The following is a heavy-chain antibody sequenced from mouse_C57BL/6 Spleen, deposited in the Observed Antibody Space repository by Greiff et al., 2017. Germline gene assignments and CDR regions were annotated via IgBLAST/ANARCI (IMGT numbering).Heavy chain of an antibody. Sequence: QVQLQQPGAELVKPGASVKMSCKASGYTFTSYWITWVKQRPGQGLEWIGDIYPGSGSTNYNEKFKSKATLTVDTSSSTAYMQLSSLTSEDSAVYYCERESLTPYYYGSSCPAWFAYWGQGTLVTVSA. CDR2: IYPGSGST. V-gene: IGHV1-55*01. J-gene: IGHJ3*01. CDR1: GYTFTSYW. D-gene: IGHD1-1*01. CDR3: ERESLTPYYYGSSCPAWFAY.